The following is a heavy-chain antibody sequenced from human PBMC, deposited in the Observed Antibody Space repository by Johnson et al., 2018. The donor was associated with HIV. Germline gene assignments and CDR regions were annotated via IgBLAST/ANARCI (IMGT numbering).Heavy chain of an antibody. D-gene: IGHD6-13*01. CDR1: GFTFSSYP. CDR2: ISYDGRNK. CDR3: ARVGQQGSAFDI. Sequence: QMLLVESGGGVVQPGRSPRLACAASGFTFSSYPMHWIRQAPGKGLEWVAVISYDGRNKYYADSVKGRFTISRDNSKNRLYLQMNSLRAEDTAVYFCARVGQQGSAFDIWGRGTMVTVSS. J-gene: IGHJ3*02. V-gene: IGHV3-30*04.